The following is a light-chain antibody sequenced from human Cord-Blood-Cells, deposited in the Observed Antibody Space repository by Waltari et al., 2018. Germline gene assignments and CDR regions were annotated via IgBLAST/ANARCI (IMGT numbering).Light chain of an antibody. CDR1: PSVLYSSNNKNY. CDR3: QQYYSTPYT. V-gene: IGKV4-1*01. CDR2: WAS. Sequence: DIVMTQSPDSLAVSLGERATINCKSSPSVLYSSNNKNYLAWYQQKPGQPPKLLIYWASTRESGVPDRFSGSGSGTDFTLTISSLQAEDVAVYDCQQYYSTPYTFGQGTKLEIK. J-gene: IGKJ2*01.